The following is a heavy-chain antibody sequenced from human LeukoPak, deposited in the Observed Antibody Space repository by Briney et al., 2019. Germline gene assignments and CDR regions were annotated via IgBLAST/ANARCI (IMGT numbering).Heavy chain of an antibody. J-gene: IGHJ3*02. CDR1: GFTFSSYW. D-gene: IGHD3-10*01. CDR2: IKQDGSEK. V-gene: IGHV3-7*01. CDR3: ARDRPTYYYGSGSRRGTANAFDI. Sequence: GGSLRLSCAASGFTFSSYWMSWVRQAPGKGLEWVANIKQDGSEKYYVDSVKGRFTISRDNAKNSLYLQMNSLRAKDTAVYYCARDRPTYYYGSGSRRGTANAFDIWGQGTMVTASS.